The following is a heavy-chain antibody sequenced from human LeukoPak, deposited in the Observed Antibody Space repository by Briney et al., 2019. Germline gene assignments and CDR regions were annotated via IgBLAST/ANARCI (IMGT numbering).Heavy chain of an antibody. J-gene: IGHJ4*02. D-gene: IGHD3-10*01. CDR3: ACEITMVRGVISDY. CDR1: GFTFSSYS. Sequence: GGSLRLSCAASGFTFSSYSMNWVRQAPGKWLEWVSSISSSSSYIYYADSVKGRFTISRDNAKNSLYLQMNSLRAEDTAVYYCACEITMVRGVISDYWGQGTLVTVSS. V-gene: IGHV3-21*01. CDR2: ISSSSSYI.